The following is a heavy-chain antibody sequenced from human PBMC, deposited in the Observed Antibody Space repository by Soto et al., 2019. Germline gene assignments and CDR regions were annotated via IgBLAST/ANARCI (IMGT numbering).Heavy chain of an antibody. J-gene: IGHJ5*02. CDR1: GGSFSGYY. Sequence: SQTLSLTCAVYGGSFSGYYLSWILQRPGKGLEWIGEINHSGSTNYNPSLKSRVTITVDTSKNQFSLKLSSVTAADTAVYYCARGITYYDFWSGYCNWFDPWGQGTLVTVSS. D-gene: IGHD3-3*01. V-gene: IGHV4-34*01. CDR3: ARGITYYDFWSGYCNWFDP. CDR2: INHSGST.